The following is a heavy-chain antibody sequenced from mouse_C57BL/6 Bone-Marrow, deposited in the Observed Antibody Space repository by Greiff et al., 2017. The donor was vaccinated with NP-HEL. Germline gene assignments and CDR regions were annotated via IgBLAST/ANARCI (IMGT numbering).Heavy chain of an antibody. CDR2: ISSGGSYT. Sequence: EVMLVESGGDLVKPGGSLKLSCAASGFTFSSYGMSWVRQTPDKRLEWVATISSGGSYTYYPDSVKGRFTISRDNAKNTLYLQMSSLKSEDTAMYYCSITTVVATDYAMDYWGQGTSVTVSS. CDR1: GFTFSSYG. V-gene: IGHV5-6*02. D-gene: IGHD1-1*01. J-gene: IGHJ4*01. CDR3: SITTVVATDYAMDY.